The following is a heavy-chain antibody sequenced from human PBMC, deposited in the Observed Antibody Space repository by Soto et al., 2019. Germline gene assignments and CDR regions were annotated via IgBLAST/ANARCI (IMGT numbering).Heavy chain of an antibody. CDR3: ARVRSDFWSGYYIYNWFDP. Sequence: SVKVSCKASGGTFSSYAISWVRQAPGQGLEWVGGIIPIFGTANYAQKFQGRVTITADKSTSAAYMELSSLRSEDTAVYYCARVRSDFWSGYYIYNWFDPWGQGTLVTVSS. CDR2: IIPIFGTA. CDR1: GGTFSSYA. D-gene: IGHD3-3*01. V-gene: IGHV1-69*06. J-gene: IGHJ5*02.